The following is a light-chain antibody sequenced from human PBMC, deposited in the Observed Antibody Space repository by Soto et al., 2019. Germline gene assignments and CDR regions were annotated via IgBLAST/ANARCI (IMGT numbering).Light chain of an antibody. V-gene: IGKV3-15*01. CDR3: HQYNNWPPCT. Sequence: EIAMTQSPATLSVSPGERATLSCRASQSVSSNLDWYQQKPGQAPRLLIYGASTRATGVPARFSGSGSGTEFTRTISSHQTEYFAVYYCHQYNNWPPCTFGQGTKVDIK. J-gene: IGKJ1*01. CDR1: QSVSSN. CDR2: GAS.